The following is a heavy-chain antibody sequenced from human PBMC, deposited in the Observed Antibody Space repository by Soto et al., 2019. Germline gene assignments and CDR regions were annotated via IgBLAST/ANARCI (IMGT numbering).Heavy chain of an antibody. CDR1: GFTFSDYW. CDR3: ARDNSGPIMFEY. J-gene: IGHJ4*02. V-gene: IGHV3-74*03. CDR2: IKGDGSNI. D-gene: IGHD6-25*01. Sequence: EVQLVESGGGLVQPGGSLRLCCAASGFTFSDYWMHWVRQAPGKGLVWVSQIKGDGSNIKYADSVKGRFTISRDNAKNTLYLQMNSLRAEDTAVYYCARDNSGPIMFEYWGQGNLVTVSA.